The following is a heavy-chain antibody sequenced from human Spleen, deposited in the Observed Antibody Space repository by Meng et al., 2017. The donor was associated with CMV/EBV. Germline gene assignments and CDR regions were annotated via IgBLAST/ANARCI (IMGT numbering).Heavy chain of an antibody. J-gene: IGHJ4*02. CDR1: GGSFSGYY. CDR3: ARERGRDGTNNFDF. CDR2: INHSGIT. Sequence: QVGAGLLKPSAAPALTFAFFGGSFSGYYRSLIRQPPGKGLEWIGEINHSGITNYNPSLKSRVTITIDTSKNQFSLNLSSVTAADTAVYYCARERGRDGTNNFDFWGQGTLVTVSS. D-gene: IGHD5-24*01. V-gene: IGHV4-34*01.